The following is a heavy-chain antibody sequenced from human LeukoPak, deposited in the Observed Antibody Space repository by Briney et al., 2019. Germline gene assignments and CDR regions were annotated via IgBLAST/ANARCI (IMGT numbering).Heavy chain of an antibody. CDR1: GGSSSGYY. CDR3: ARAPRTRDDIFDL. Sequence: PSETLSLTCAVYGGSSSGYYWSWIRQPPGKGLEWIGEINHSGSTNYNPSLKSRVTISVDTSKNQFSLKLSSVTAADTAVYYCARAPRTRDDIFDLWGPGTMVTVSS. J-gene: IGHJ3*01. V-gene: IGHV4-34*01. D-gene: IGHD3-22*01. CDR2: INHSGST.